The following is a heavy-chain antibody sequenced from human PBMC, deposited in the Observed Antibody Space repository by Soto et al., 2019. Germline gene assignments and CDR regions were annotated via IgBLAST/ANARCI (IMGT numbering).Heavy chain of an antibody. J-gene: IGHJ4*02. CDR2: VFYKGNT. D-gene: IGHD5-18*01. CDR1: GGSITGYY. CDR3: ARSGDSFGFTDY. Sequence: QVQLQESGPGLVKPSETLSLTCTVSGGSITGYYWTWIRQPPGKGLEWIGYVFYKGNTNYNPSLKSRLTISVDTSANQFSLRLSSVTAADTAVYYCARSGDSFGFTDYWGQGPLVTVSS. V-gene: IGHV4-59*01.